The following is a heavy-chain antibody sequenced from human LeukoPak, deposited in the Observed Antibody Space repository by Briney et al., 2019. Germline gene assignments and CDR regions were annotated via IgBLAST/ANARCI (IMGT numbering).Heavy chain of an antibody. D-gene: IGHD3-10*01. Sequence: GGSLRLSCAASGFTVSSSYMIWVRQAPGEGLGCVSAISGGGNTYYADSVKGRFTISRDNAKKSVYLQMKSLRDEDTALYYCARDGGYWGQGILVTVSS. CDR1: GFTVSSSY. CDR2: ISGGGNT. CDR3: ARDGGY. J-gene: IGHJ4*02. V-gene: IGHV3-53*01.